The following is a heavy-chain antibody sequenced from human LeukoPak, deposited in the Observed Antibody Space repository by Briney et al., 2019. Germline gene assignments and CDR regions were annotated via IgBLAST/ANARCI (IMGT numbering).Heavy chain of an antibody. J-gene: IGHJ4*02. D-gene: IGHD1-26*01. CDR1: SSMYNYY. V-gene: IGHV4-59*08. CDR2: IPNIGIT. CDR3: ARHISSGGTNAPFDS. Sequence: SETLSLTCTGSSSMYNYYRCWLRQPRGKGLGWIGYIPNIGITNYTPSLKSRVTMSLDTSKNQASLKLNCVTAEDTAVYYCARHISSGGTNAPFDSWGQGTLVTVSS.